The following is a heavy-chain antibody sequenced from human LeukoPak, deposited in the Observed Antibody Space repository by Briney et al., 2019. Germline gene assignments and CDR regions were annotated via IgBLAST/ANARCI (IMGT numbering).Heavy chain of an antibody. V-gene: IGHV3-7*01. Sequence: PGGSLRLSCVGSGFIFSSYWMRWVRQAPVKGLEWVAKIKKDGSEKYYVDSVKGRFSISRDNAKNSLYLQMSSLRAEDTAVYYCARVRDYRWNYFDYWGQGTLVTVSS. CDR1: GFIFSSYW. J-gene: IGHJ4*02. D-gene: IGHD3-16*02. CDR2: IKKDGSEK. CDR3: ARVRDYRWNYFDY.